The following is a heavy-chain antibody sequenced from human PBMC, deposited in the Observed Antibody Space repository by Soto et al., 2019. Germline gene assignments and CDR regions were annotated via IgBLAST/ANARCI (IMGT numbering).Heavy chain of an antibody. CDR3: ARGRWFYSSSPPDWFDP. Sequence: GASVKVSCKASGGTFSSYAINWVRQATGQGLEWMGWMNPNSGNTGYAQKFQGRVTMTRNTSISTAYMELSSLRSEDTAVYYCARGRWFYSSSPPDWFDPWGQGTLVTVSS. CDR2: MNPNSGNT. D-gene: IGHD6-6*01. J-gene: IGHJ5*02. V-gene: IGHV1-8*02. CDR1: GGTFSSYA.